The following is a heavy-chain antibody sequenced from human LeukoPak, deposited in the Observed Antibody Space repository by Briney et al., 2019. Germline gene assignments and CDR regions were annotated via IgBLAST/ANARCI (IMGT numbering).Heavy chain of an antibody. J-gene: IGHJ4*02. CDR1: GFTFTDYA. V-gene: IGHV3-23*01. CDR2: ISHSGGGT. Sequence: GGSLGLSCAASGFTFTDYAMSWVRQAPEKGLEWVSTISHSGGGTYYAESVKGRFTISRDNSKNTVYLQMNSLRAEDTAVYYCAKEHYGDYVGIWGQGTLVTVSS. CDR3: AKEHYGDYVGI. D-gene: IGHD4-17*01.